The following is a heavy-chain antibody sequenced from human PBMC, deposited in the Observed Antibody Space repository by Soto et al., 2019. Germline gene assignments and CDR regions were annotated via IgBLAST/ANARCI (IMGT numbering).Heavy chain of an antibody. CDR1: GGSIGSHY. D-gene: IGHD6-13*01. Sequence: KSSETLSLTCTVSGGSIGSHYWSWIRQSPGTGLEWIGYAFYTGSTNYNPSLKGRVTISMDTSKKQFSLKLSSVTAADTAVYYCARGVFRAAAFDYWGQGTLVTVSS. J-gene: IGHJ4*02. CDR2: AFYTGST. CDR3: ARGVFRAAAFDY. V-gene: IGHV4-59*11.